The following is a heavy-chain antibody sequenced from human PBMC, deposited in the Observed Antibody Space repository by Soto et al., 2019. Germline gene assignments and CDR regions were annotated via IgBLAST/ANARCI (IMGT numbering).Heavy chain of an antibody. CDR3: ARVGIRITMIVVVIPSFDY. J-gene: IGHJ4*02. CDR2: ISAYNGNT. D-gene: IGHD3-22*01. CDR1: GYTFTSYG. V-gene: IGHV1-18*04. Sequence: ASVKVSCKASGYTFTSYGISWVRQAPGQGLEWMGWISAYNGNTNYAQKLQGRVTMTTDTSTSTAYMELRSLRSDDTAVYYCARVGIRITMIVVVIPSFDYWGQGTLVTVPQ.